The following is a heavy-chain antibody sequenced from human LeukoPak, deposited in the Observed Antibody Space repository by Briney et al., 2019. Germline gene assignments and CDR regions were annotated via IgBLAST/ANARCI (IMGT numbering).Heavy chain of an antibody. V-gene: IGHV3-73*01. CDR3: AKLDCSSTSCSDY. CDR1: GFTYIDSA. D-gene: IGHD2-2*01. CDR2: IKSKANSYAT. Sequence: PGGSLRLSCPATGFTYIDSALHWLRQASSKELAGVGRIKSKANSYATAYAASVKGRFTISRDDSKNTAYLQMNSLKTEDTAVYYSAKLDCSSTSCSDYWGQGTLVTVSS. J-gene: IGHJ4*02.